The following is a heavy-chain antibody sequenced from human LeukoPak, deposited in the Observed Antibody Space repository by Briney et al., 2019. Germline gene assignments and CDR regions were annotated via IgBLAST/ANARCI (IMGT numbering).Heavy chain of an antibody. CDR2: IRYDGSNK. Sequence: GGSMRLSCAASGFTFSSYGMHWVRQAPGKGLEWVAFIRYDGSNKYYADSVKGRFTISRDNSKNTLYLQMNSLRAEDTAVYYCAKGFIVVVPAAFDYWGQGTLVTVSS. J-gene: IGHJ4*02. CDR3: AKGFIVVVPAAFDY. V-gene: IGHV3-30*02. CDR1: GFTFSSYG. D-gene: IGHD2-2*01.